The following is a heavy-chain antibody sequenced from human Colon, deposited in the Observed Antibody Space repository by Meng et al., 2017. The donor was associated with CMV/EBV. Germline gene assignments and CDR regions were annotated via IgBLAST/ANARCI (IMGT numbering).Heavy chain of an antibody. CDR1: GFTVSSIY. CDR3: ARAGPPGSGNYFGFYAMDV. Sequence: GGSLRLSCAASGFTVSSIYMSWVRQAPGKGLEWVSVVYSDGTTHYADSVKGRFIISRDDSKNTSYLQMNSLRPEDAALYYCARAGPPGSGNYFGFYAMDVWGQGTTVTVSS. V-gene: IGHV3-66*02. D-gene: IGHD3-10*01. J-gene: IGHJ6*02. CDR2: VYSDGTT.